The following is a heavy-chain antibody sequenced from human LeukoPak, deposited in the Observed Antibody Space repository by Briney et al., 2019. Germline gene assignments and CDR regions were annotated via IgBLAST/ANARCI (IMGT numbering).Heavy chain of an antibody. J-gene: IGHJ4*02. V-gene: IGHV3-23*01. Sequence: GGSLRLSCAASGFTFSSYARSWVRQAPGKGLEWVSSISGSGDTTYYADSVKGRFTISRDNSKNTLYLQMSSLRAEDTVVYYCAKVLRWDSSGGIDYWGQGTLVTVSS. D-gene: IGHD3-22*01. CDR1: GFTFSSYA. CDR3: AKVLRWDSSGGIDY. CDR2: ISGSGDTT.